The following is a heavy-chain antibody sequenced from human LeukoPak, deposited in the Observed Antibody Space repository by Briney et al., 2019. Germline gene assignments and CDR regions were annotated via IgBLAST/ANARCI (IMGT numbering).Heavy chain of an antibody. CDR1: GGTFSSYA. J-gene: IGHJ4*02. CDR2: IIPIFGTA. CDR3: ARLGGLGIFDY. V-gene: IGHV1-69*05. D-gene: IGHD7-27*01. Sequence: SVKVSCKASGGTFSSYAISWVRQAPGQGLEWMGGIIPIFGTATYAQKSQGRVTITTDESTSTAYMELSSLRSEDTAVYYCARLGGLGIFDYWGQGTLVTVSS.